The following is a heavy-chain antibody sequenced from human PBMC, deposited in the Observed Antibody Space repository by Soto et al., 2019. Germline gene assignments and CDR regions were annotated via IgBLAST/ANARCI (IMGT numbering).Heavy chain of an antibody. V-gene: IGHV4-34*01. Sequence: PSETLSLTCAVYGGSFSGYYWSWIRQPPGKGLEWIGEINHSGSTNYNPSLKSRVTISVDTSKNQFSLKLSSVTAADTAVYYCARGTRRRGLFPNWFDPWGQGTLVTVSS. CDR1: GGSFSGYY. CDR2: INHSGST. D-gene: IGHD6-25*01. CDR3: ARGTRRRGLFPNWFDP. J-gene: IGHJ5*02.